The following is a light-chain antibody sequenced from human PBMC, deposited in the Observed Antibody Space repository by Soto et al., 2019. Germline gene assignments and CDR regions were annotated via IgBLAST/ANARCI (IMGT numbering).Light chain of an antibody. J-gene: IGKJ2*01. CDR2: LGS. V-gene: IGKV2-28*01. CDR3: MQALQTPYT. Sequence: DIVMTQSPLSLPVTPGEPASISCRSSQSLLQSNGYNYLDWYLQKPGQSPQLLIYLGSNRASGVPDRFSGSGSGTDFTLKISRVEAEDVGVYYCMQALQTPYTFGHGTKLEIK. CDR1: QSLLQSNGYNY.